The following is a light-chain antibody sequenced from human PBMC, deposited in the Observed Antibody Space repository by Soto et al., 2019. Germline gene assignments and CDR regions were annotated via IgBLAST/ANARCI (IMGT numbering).Light chain of an antibody. CDR1: QSISSW. CDR3: QQYNSYPWT. J-gene: IGKJ1*01. CDR2: DAS. Sequence: DIQMTQSPSTLSASVGDRVTIACXASQSISSWLAWYQQKPGKAPKLLIYDASSLESGVPSRFSGSGSGTEFTLTITSLQPDDFATYYCQQYNSYPWTFGQGTKVDI. V-gene: IGKV1-5*01.